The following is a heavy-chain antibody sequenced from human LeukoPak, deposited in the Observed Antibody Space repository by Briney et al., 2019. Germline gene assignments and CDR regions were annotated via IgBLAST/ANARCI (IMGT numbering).Heavy chain of an antibody. CDR2: TYYRSKWYS. V-gene: IGHV6-1*01. CDR3: ARDPDSSNEWGPFDP. J-gene: IGHJ5*02. CDR1: GASVSGSAS. Sequence: SQTLSLTCAISGASVSGSASWNWIRQSPSRGLEWLGRTYYRSKWYSEYATSVKSRMSINADTSENQFSLQLNSVIPEDTAVYYCARDPDSSNEWGPFDPWGQGTLVTVSS. D-gene: IGHD1-1*01.